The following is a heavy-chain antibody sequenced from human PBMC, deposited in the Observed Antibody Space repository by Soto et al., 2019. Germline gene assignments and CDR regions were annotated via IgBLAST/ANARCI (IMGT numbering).Heavy chain of an antibody. J-gene: IGHJ5*02. CDR1: GGTFSSYA. D-gene: IGHD2-2*02. Sequence: QVQLVQSGAEVKKPGSSVKVSCKASGGTFSSYAISWVRQAPGQGLEWMGGIIPICGTANYAQKFQGRVTITADESTSTAYMELGSLRSEDTAVYYCAVHLDQLLYGWFDPWGQGTLVTVSS. V-gene: IGHV1-69*01. CDR2: IIPICGTA. CDR3: AVHLDQLLYGWFDP.